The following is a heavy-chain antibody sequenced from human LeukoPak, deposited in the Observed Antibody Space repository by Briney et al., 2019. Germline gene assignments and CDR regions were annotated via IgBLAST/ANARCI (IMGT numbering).Heavy chain of an antibody. D-gene: IGHD3-10*02. CDR3: ATYVRGDFDY. V-gene: IGHV3-23*01. CDR1: GFTFSSYA. Sequence: GGSLRLSCATSGFTFSSYAMSWVRQAPGKGLEWVSTVSGGGGSTWYVDSVKGRFTISRDNSKNTLYLQMNSLRAEDTAVYYCATYVRGDFDYWGQGTLVTVSS. CDR2: VSGGGGST. J-gene: IGHJ4*02.